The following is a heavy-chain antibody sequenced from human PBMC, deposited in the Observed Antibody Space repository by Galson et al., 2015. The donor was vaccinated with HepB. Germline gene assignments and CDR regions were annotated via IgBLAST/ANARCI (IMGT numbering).Heavy chain of an antibody. J-gene: IGHJ4*02. D-gene: IGHD3-9*01. CDR3: TRDVSPYYDILTGYYTHDY. CDR1: GFTFGDYA. Sequence: SLRLSCAASGFTFGDYAMSWFRQAPGKGLEWVGFIRSKAYGGTTEYAASVKGRFTISRDDSKSIAYLQMNSLKTEDTAVYYCTRDVSPYYDILTGYYTHDYWGQGTLVTVSS. CDR2: IRSKAYGGTT. V-gene: IGHV3-49*03.